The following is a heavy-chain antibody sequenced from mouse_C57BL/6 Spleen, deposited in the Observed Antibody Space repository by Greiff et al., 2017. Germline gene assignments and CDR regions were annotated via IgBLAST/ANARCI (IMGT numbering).Heavy chain of an antibody. J-gene: IGHJ2*01. D-gene: IGHD2-1*01. CDR2: ISDGGSYT. CDR1: GFTFSSYA. CDR3: ARDGNYERYFDY. Sequence: LVESGGGLVKPGGSLKLSCAASGFTFSSYAMSWVRQTPEKRLEWVATISDGGSYTYYPDNVKGRFTISRDNAKNNLYLQMSHLKSEDTAMYYCARDGNYERYFDYWGQGTTLTVSS. V-gene: IGHV5-4*01.